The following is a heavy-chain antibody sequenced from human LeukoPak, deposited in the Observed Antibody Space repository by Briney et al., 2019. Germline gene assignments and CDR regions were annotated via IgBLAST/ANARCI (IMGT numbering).Heavy chain of an antibody. V-gene: IGHV1-2*02. D-gene: IGHD3-10*01. CDR3: ARDLGYGSGSHYYYYYMDV. CDR1: GYTFTGYY. CDR2: INPNSGGT. J-gene: IGHJ6*03. Sequence: GASVKVSCKASGYTFTGYYMHWVRQAPGQGLEWMGWINPNSGGTNYAQKFQGRVTMTRDTSISTAYMELSRLRSDDTAVCYCARDLGYGSGSHYYYYYMDVWAKGPRSPSP.